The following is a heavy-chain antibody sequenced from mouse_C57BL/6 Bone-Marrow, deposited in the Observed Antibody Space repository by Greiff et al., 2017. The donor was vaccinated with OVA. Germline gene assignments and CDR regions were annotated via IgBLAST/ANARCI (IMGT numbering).Heavy chain of an antibody. J-gene: IGHJ1*03. CDR3: AGVDDWYFDV. CDR1: GYTFTDYY. Sequence: VQLQQSGPVLVKPGASVKMSCKASGYTFTDYYMNWVKQSHGKSLEWLGVINPYNGGTSYNQKFKGKATLTVDKSSRTAYMELNSLTSEDSAVXYCAGVDDWYFDVWGTGTTVTVSS. V-gene: IGHV1-19*01. CDR2: INPYNGGT.